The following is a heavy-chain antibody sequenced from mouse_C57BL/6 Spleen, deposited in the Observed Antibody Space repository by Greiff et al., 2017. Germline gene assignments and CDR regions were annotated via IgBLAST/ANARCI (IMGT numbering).Heavy chain of an antibody. V-gene: IGHV5-17*01. J-gene: IGHJ1*03. D-gene: IGHD2-2*01. CDR1: GFTFSDYG. CDR2: ISSGSSTI. CDR3: ARRLHPSFDV. Sequence: EVKLQESGGGLVKPGGSLTLSCAASGFTFSDYGMHWVRQAPEKGLEWVAYISSGSSTIYYADTVKGRFTISRDNAKNTLFLQMTSLRSEDTAMYYCARRLHPSFDVWGTGTTVTVSS.